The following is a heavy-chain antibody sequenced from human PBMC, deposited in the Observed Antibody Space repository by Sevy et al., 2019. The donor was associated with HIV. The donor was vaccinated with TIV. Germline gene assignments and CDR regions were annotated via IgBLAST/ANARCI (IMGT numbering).Heavy chain of an antibody. CDR3: AAGVVVVPAAMRHDDYYGMDV. CDR1: GFTFTSSA. Sequence: ASVKVSCKASGFTFTSSAVQWVRQARGQRLEWIGWIVVGSGNTTYAQKFQERVTITRDMSTSTAYMELSSLRAEDTAGYYCAAGVVVVPAAMRHDDYYGMDVWGQGTTVTVSS. CDR2: IVVGSGNT. V-gene: IGHV1-58*01. D-gene: IGHD2-2*01. J-gene: IGHJ6*02.